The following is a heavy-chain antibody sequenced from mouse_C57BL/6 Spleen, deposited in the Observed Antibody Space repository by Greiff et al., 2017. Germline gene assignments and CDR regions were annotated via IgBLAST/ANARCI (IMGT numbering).Heavy chain of an antibody. V-gene: IGHV1-54*01. Sequence: QVQLKQSGAELVRPGTSVKVSCKASGYAFTNYLIEWVKQRPGQGLEWIGVINPGSGGTNYNEKFKGKATLTADKSSSTAYMQLSSLTSEDSAVYYCARGSYDGYYNGYFDYWGQGTTLTVSS. CDR2: INPGSGGT. CDR1: GYAFTNYL. J-gene: IGHJ2*01. D-gene: IGHD2-3*01. CDR3: ARGSYDGYYNGYFDY.